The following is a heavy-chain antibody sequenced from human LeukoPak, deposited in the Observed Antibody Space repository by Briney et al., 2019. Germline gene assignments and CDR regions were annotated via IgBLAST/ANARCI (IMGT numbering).Heavy chain of an antibody. CDR1: GGSISSYY. D-gene: IGHD1/OR15-1a*01. Sequence: SETLSLTCNVSGGSISSYYWSWIWQRDGQGLGCVGRIYTSGRTHHNPSLKSRVTMSVDTSKNQVSLKLSSVPAADTAVYYCARVGEHPGGYYYYYMDVWRKGTTVTVSS. CDR3: ARVGEHPGGYYYYYMDV. V-gene: IGHV4-4*07. J-gene: IGHJ6*03. CDR2: IYTSGRT.